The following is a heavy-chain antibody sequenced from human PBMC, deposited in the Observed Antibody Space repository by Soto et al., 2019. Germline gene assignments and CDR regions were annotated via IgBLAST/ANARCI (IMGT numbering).Heavy chain of an antibody. CDR3: AREMATGQGAFDI. Sequence: GGSLILSCAASGFTFSSYAMHWVRQAPGKVLEWVAVISYDGSNKYYADSVKGRFTISRDNSKNTLYLQMNSLRAEDTAVYYCAREMATGQGAFDIWGQGTMVTVSS. D-gene: IGHD5-12*01. CDR2: ISYDGSNK. CDR1: GFTFSSYA. J-gene: IGHJ3*02. V-gene: IGHV3-30*04.